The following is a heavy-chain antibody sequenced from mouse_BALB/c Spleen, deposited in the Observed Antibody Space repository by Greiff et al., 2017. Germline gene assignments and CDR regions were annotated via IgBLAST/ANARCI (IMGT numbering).Heavy chain of an antibody. J-gene: IGHJ3*01. CDR3: AREKITTATFAY. D-gene: IGHD1-2*01. Sequence: ESGPGLVKPSQSLSLTCTVTGYSITSDYAWNWIRQFPGNKLEWMGYISYSGSTSYNPSLKSRISITRDTSKNQFFLQLNSVTTEDTATYYCAREKITTATFAYWGQGTLVTVSA. V-gene: IGHV3-2*02. CDR1: GYSITSDYA. CDR2: ISYSGST.